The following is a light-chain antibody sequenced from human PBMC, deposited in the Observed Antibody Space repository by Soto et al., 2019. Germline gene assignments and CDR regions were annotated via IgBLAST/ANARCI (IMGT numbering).Light chain of an antibody. V-gene: IGLV3-21*02. CDR2: DDS. CDR3: QVWDSSSDHPGYV. CDR1: KIGSKS. Sequence: SYDLTQPPSVSVAPGQTARITCGGNKIGSKSVHWYQQKPGQAPVLVVYDDSDRPSGIPERFSGSNSGNTATLTISRVEAGDEADYYCQVWDSSSDHPGYVFGTGTKVTVL. J-gene: IGLJ1*01.